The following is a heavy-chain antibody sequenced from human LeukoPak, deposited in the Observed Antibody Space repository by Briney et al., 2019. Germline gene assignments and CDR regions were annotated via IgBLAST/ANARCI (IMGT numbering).Heavy chain of an antibody. J-gene: IGHJ6*02. CDR2: ISFDGSNK. CDR3: AKDRSYDSSGYYYIYSGMDV. CDR1: GFTFNTYA. D-gene: IGHD3-22*01. V-gene: IGHV3-30*18. Sequence: GGSLRLSCAASGFTFNTYAMYWVRQAPGKGLEWVAGISFDGSNKYYADSVRGRYTISRDNSQNTLYLQVYSLRAEDTAVYYCAKDRSYDSSGYYYIYSGMDVWGQGTTVTVSS.